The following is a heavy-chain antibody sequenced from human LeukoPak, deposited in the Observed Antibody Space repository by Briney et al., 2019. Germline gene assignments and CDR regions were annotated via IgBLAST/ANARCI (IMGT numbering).Heavy chain of an antibody. J-gene: IGHJ4*02. V-gene: IGHV3-23*01. D-gene: IGHD3-16*01. CDR1: GFTFSSSA. Sequence: GGSLRLSCAASGFTFSSSAMSWVRQAPGKGLEWVSAISNNGGYTYYADSVQGRFTISRDNSKSTLCLQMNSLRAEDTAVYYCAKVGGDYVWGSSFFDYWGQGTLVTVSS. CDR2: ISNNGGYT. CDR3: AKVGGDYVWGSSFFDY.